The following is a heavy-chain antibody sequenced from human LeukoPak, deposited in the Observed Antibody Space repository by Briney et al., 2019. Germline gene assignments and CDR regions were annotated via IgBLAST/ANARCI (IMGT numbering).Heavy chain of an antibody. CDR1: GYTFTGYY. Sequence: ASVKVSCKASGYTFTGYYMHWVRQAPGQGLEWMGWINPNSGGTNYAQKFQGRVTMTRDTSISTAYMELSRLRSDDTAVCYCARDWVDTAMVTDPIFDYWGQGTPVTVSS. CDR2: INPNSGGT. J-gene: IGHJ4*02. V-gene: IGHV1-2*02. D-gene: IGHD5-18*01. CDR3: ARDWVDTAMVTDPIFDY.